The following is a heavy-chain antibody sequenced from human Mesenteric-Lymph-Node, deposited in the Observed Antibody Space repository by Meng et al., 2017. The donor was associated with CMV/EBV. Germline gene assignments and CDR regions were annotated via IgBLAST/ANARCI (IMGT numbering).Heavy chain of an antibody. V-gene: IGHV4-59*01. J-gene: IGHJ5*02. D-gene: IGHD5-12*01. Sequence: SETLSLTCTVSGDSISSYYWSWIRQPPGKGLEWIGHIYYSGSTICNPSLRSRVTISVDTSNQFSLKLSSVTAADTAVYYCAKSYSGYDSGWFDPWGQGTLVTVSS. CDR3: AKSYSGYDSGWFDP. CDR1: GDSISSYY. CDR2: IYYSGST.